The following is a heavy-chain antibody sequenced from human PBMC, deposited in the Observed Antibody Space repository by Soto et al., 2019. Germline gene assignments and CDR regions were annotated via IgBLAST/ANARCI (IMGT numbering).Heavy chain of an antibody. CDR2: ISYDGSNK. J-gene: IGHJ4*02. V-gene: IGHV3-30-3*01. CDR3: ARALTGTTTD. D-gene: IGHD1-7*01. CDR1: GFTFSSYA. Sequence: QVQLVESGGGVVQPGRSLRLSCAASGFTFSSYAMHWVRQAPGKGLEWVAVISYDGSNKYYADSVKGRFTISRDNSKNTLYLQMNSLRAEDTAVYYWARALTGTTTDWGQGTLVTVSS.